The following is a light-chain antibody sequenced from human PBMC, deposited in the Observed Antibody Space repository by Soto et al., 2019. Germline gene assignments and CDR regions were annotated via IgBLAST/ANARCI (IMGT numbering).Light chain of an antibody. J-gene: IGLJ2*01. CDR1: SSDVGAYNY. V-gene: IGLV2-8*01. Sequence: QSALTQPPSASGSPGQSVTISCTGTSSDVGAYNYVSWYQQHPGKAPKLMIYEVSQRPSGVPDRFSGSKSGYTASLTVSGLQAEDEDDYYCSSYAGSNHVVFGGGTKLTVL. CDR3: SSYAGSNHVV. CDR2: EVS.